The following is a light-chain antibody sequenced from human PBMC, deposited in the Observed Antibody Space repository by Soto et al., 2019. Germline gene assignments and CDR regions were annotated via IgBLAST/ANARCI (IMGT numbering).Light chain of an antibody. CDR2: DTS. J-gene: IGLJ1*01. V-gene: IGLV7-46*01. CDR3: LLSYSGAYYV. Sequence: QAVVTQEPSLTVSPGGTVTLTCGSSTGAVTSGHYPYWFQQKPGQAPRTLIYDTSNKHSWTPARFSGSLLGGKAALTLSGAQPEDEAAYYCLLSYSGAYYVFGTGTKLTVL. CDR1: TGAVTSGHY.